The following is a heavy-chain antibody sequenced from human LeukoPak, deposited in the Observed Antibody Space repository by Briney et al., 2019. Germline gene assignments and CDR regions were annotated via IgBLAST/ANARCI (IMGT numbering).Heavy chain of an antibody. CDR1: GFTFSSYA. J-gene: IGHJ3*02. Sequence: GGSLRLSCAASGFTFSSYAMSWVRQAPGKGLEWVSAISASGGTTYYADSMKGRFTISRDNSKNTLYLQMNSLRAEDTAVYYCARVIYDSSGYYGPTDAFDIWGQGTMVTVSS. CDR3: ARVIYDSSGYYGPTDAFDI. CDR2: ISASGGTT. V-gene: IGHV3-23*01. D-gene: IGHD3-22*01.